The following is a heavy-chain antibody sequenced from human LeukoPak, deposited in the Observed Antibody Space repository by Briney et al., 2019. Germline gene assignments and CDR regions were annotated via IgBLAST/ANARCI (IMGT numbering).Heavy chain of an antibody. CDR2: IYYSGST. CDR3: ARGRYSYGLGWFDP. V-gene: IGHV4-59*01. D-gene: IGHD5-18*01. Sequence: SETLSLTCTVSGGSISSYYWSWIRQPPGKGLEWIGYIYYSGSTNYNPSLKSRVTISVDTSKNQFSLKLSSVTAADTAVYYCARGRYSYGLGWFDPWGQGTLVTVSS. CDR1: GGSISSYY. J-gene: IGHJ5*02.